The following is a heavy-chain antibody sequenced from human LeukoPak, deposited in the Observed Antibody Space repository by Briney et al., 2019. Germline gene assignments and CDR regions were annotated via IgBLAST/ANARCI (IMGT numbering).Heavy chain of an antibody. J-gene: IGHJ3*02. CDR3: ARSPTYYYGSGSYEGAFDI. V-gene: IGHV3-64*01. CDR2: ISSNGGST. Sequence: GGSLRLSCAASGFTFSSYAMHWVRQAPGKGLEYVSAISSNGGSTYYANSVKGRFTIPRDNSKNTLYLQTGSLRAEDMAVYYCARSPTYYYGSGSYEGAFDIWGQGTMVTVSS. CDR1: GFTFSSYA. D-gene: IGHD3-10*01.